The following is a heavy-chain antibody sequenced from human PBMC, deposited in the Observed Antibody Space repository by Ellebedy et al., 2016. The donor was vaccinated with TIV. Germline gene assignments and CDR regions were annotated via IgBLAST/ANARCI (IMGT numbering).Heavy chain of an antibody. V-gene: IGHV4-59*12. CDR2: IYYTGST. Sequence: GSLRLXXTVSGVSISSYHWSWFRQPPGKGLEWIGNIYYTGSTFYNPSLKSRVTISVDTSKNQFSLRLSSVTAADTALYYCARDGCLVPAGPPGYFDLWGRGTLVNVSS. J-gene: IGHJ2*01. D-gene: IGHD2-2*01. CDR3: ARDGCLVPAGPPGYFDL. CDR1: GVSISSYH.